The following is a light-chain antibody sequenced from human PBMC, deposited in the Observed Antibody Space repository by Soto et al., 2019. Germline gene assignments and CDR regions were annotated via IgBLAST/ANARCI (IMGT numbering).Light chain of an antibody. CDR1: YSDIGDYNY. Sequence: QSALTQPPSASGSPGQSVTIPCAGTYSDIGDYNYVSWYQQHPDKVPKLIIYEVAKRPSGVPDRFSGSKSGYTASLTVSDLQPADEAVYYCSSYSGTNSNVIFGGGTKLTVL. V-gene: IGLV2-8*01. CDR3: SSYSGTNSNVI. CDR2: EVA. J-gene: IGLJ2*01.